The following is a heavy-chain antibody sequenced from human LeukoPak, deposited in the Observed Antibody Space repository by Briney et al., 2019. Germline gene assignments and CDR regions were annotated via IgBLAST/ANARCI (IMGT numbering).Heavy chain of an antibody. CDR3: ATTGDGFDI. D-gene: IGHD4-17*01. J-gene: IGHJ3*02. V-gene: IGHV1-18*01. CDR2: ISTYNGNT. Sequence: ASVKVSCKASGYTFNNYGVSWVRQAPGQGLEWMGWISTYNGNTNYAQKFQGRVTVTTDTSTSTAYMGLRSLRFDDTAVYYCATTGDGFDIWGQGTMVRVSS. CDR1: GYTFNNYG.